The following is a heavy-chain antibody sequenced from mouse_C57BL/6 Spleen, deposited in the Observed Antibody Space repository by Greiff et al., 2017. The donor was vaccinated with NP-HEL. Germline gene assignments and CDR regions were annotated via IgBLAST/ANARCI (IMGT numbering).Heavy chain of an antibody. J-gene: IGHJ1*03. CDR2: IDPSDSYT. CDR1: GYTFTSYW. V-gene: IGHV1-50*01. D-gene: IGHD1-1*01. CDR3: APSTPPDV. Sequence: QVQLQQSGAELVKPGASVKLSCKASGYTFTSYWMQWVKQRPGQGLEWIGEIDPSDSYTNYNQKFKGKATLTVDTSSSTAYMQLSSLTSEDSAVYYCAPSTPPDVWGTGTTVTVSS.